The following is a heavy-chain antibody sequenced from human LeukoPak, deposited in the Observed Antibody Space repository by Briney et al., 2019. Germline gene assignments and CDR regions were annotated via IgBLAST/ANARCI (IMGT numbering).Heavy chain of an antibody. CDR1: GFIFSTYS. V-gene: IGHV3-48*01. J-gene: IGHJ6*03. D-gene: IGHD2-15*01. Sequence: PSGGSLRPSCAASGFIFSTYSINWVRQAPGKGLEWVSYISSSSSTIYYADSVKGRFTISRDNAKNSLYLQMNSLRAEDTAVYYCARGSREDIYYYYYMDVWGKGTTVTVSS. CDR3: ARGSREDIYYYYYMDV. CDR2: ISSSSSTI.